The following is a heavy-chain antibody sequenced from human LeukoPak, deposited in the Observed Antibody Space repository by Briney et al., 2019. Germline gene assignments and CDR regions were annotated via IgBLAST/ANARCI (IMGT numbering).Heavy chain of an antibody. V-gene: IGHV1-18*01. Sequence: ASVKVSCKASGYTFTSYGISWVRQAPGQGLEWMGCISAYNGNTNYAQKLQGRVTMTTDTSTSTAYMELRSLRSADTAVYYCTSEYKYDSSGANAFDIWGQGKMVTVSS. CDR3: TSEYKYDSSGANAFDI. J-gene: IGHJ3*02. CDR1: GYTFTSYG. CDR2: ISAYNGNT. D-gene: IGHD3-22*01.